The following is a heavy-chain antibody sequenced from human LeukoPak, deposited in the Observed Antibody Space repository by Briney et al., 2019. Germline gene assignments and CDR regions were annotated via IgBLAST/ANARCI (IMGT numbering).Heavy chain of an antibody. CDR2: ISYDGSNK. D-gene: IGHD3-10*01. J-gene: IGHJ6*02. V-gene: IGHV3-30*18. Sequence: GRSLRLSCAASGFTFSSYGMHWVRQAPGKGLEWVAVISYDGSNKYYADSVKGRFTISRDNSKNTLYLQMNSLRAEDTAVYYCAKDIFGGLWQWTPYYYYGMDVWGQGTTVTVSS. CDR1: GFTFSSYG. CDR3: AKDIFGGLWQWTPYYYYGMDV.